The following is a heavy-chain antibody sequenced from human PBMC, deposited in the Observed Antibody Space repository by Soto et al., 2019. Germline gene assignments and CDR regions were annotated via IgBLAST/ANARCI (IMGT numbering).Heavy chain of an antibody. CDR3: ARDRGWLQPKGSFDY. CDR1: GGTFNSHA. D-gene: IGHD5-12*01. V-gene: IGHV1-69*01. CDR2: IIPIFETS. J-gene: IGHJ4*02. Sequence: QVQLVQSGAEVKKPGSSVKVSCKASGGTFNSHALTWVRQAPGQGLEWMGGIIPIFETSNYARKFKGRVTITADESTSTAFMELTSLTSDDPAVYYCARDRGWLQPKGSFDYWGQGTLVTVSS.